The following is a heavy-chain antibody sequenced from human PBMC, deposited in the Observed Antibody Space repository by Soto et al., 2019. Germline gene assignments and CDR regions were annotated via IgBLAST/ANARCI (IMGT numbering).Heavy chain of an antibody. J-gene: IGHJ4*02. CDR1: GYIFTNHY. Sequence: QVQLVQSVAEVKKPGASVKVSCKASGYIFTNHYIHWVRQAPGQGLEWMGIINPSGGSTNYLQKFKGRITMTRDTYTSTVYMDLSSLRSEDTAVYFCARADYYDSSGFYYDCWGQGSLVTVSS. D-gene: IGHD3-22*01. CDR2: INPSGGST. V-gene: IGHV1-46*01. CDR3: ARADYYDSSGFYYDC.